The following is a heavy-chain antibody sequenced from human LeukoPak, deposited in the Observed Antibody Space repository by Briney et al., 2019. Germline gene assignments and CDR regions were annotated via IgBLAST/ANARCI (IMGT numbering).Heavy chain of an antibody. J-gene: IGHJ5*02. D-gene: IGHD3-3*01. CDR3: AREGGYYDFWSGYYVLNWFDP. CDR2: INSGGSWT. V-gene: IGHV3-74*01. CDR1: GNYW. Sequence: PGGSLRLSCAASGNYWMHWVRQAPGKGLVWVSHINSGGSWTSYADSVKGRFTISKDNAKNTVYLQMNSLRAEDTAVYYCAREGGYYDFWSGYYVLNWFDPWGQGTLVTVSS.